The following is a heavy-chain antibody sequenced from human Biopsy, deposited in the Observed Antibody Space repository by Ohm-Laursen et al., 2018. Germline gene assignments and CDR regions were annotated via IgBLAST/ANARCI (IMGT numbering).Heavy chain of an antibody. CDR1: RDSISNYY. J-gene: IGHJ6*02. CDR2: ITYRGST. CDR3: ARDNIPYCTGTSCDLFGMDV. D-gene: IGHD2-8*01. Sequence: SETLSLTCTVSRDSISNYYWTWIRQAPGKTLEWIGSITYRGSTYYNPSLKSRVTVSIHTSRNQFSLKLTSVTAADTAVYYCARDNIPYCTGTSCDLFGMDVWGQGTTVTVSS. V-gene: IGHV4-59*01.